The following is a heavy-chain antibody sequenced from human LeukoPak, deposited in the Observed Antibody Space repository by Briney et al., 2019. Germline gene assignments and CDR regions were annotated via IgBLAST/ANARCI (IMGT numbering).Heavy chain of an antibody. CDR1: GGSISSYY. J-gene: IGHJ4*02. D-gene: IGHD2-15*01. CDR2: IYYSGST. Sequence: SETLSLTCTVSGGSISSYYWSWIRQSPGKGLEWIGYIYYSGSTYYNPSLKSRVTISVDTSKNQFSLKLSSVTAADTAVYYCARRGWHGYYFGYWGQGILVTVSS. CDR3: ARRGWHGYYFGY. V-gene: IGHV4-59*08.